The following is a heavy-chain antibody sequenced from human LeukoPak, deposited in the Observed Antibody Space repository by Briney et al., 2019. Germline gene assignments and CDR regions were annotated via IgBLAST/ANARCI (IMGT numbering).Heavy chain of an antibody. CDR3: ARVPPRSPSYYDFWSGYSFDPYKFDP. Sequence: ASVKVSCTASGYTFTSFDINWVRQATGQGLEWMGWISAYNGNTNYAQKLQGRVTMTTDTSTSTAYMELRSLRSDDTAVYYCARVPPRSPSYYDFWSGYSFDPYKFDPWGQGTLVTVSS. D-gene: IGHD3-3*01. CDR1: GYTFTSFD. J-gene: IGHJ5*02. CDR2: ISAYNGNT. V-gene: IGHV1-18*01.